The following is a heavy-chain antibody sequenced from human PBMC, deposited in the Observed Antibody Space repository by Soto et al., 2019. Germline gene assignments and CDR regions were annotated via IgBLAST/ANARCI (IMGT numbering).Heavy chain of an antibody. J-gene: IGHJ4*02. CDR2: IFPSGTT. Sequence: SETLSLTCGVSGGSLSGATYSWNWIRQPPGKGLEWIGCIFPSGTTSYNPSLKSRVTISIDVSKNQFSLSLRSLTAADTAVYYCARSRDFDYWGQGTLVTVSS. CDR1: GGSLSGATYS. V-gene: IGHV4-30-2*01. CDR3: ARSRDFDY.